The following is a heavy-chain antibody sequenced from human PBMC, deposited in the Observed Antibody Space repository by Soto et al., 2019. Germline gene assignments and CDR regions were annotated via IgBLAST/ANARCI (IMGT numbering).Heavy chain of an antibody. J-gene: IGHJ5*02. CDR3: ARGIKYGVSSRWFDP. V-gene: IGHV1-8*01. Sequence: QVQLVQSGAEVKKPGASVKVSCKASGYIFTNYDINWVRQATGQGREYLGWINPNSGNTGYVQKFQGRVTMTRNTSINTAYMELSSLRSEDTAVYYCARGIKYGVSSRWFDPWGQGTLVTVSS. CDR2: INPNSGNT. D-gene: IGHD4-17*01. CDR1: GYIFTNYD.